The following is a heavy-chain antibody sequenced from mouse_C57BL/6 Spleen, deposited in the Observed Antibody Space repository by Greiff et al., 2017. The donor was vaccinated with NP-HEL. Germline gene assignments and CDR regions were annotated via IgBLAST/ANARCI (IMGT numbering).Heavy chain of an antibody. CDR2: ISYSGST. V-gene: IGHV3-2*02. Sequence: DVQLQESGPGLVKPSQSLSLPCTVTGYSITSGYGWNWIRQFPGNKLEWMGYISYSGSTNYNPSLKSRISITRDTSKNQFFLQLNSLTTEDTATYYCAKTARIQYWGQGTTLTVSS. CDR3: AKTARIQY. D-gene: IGHD1-2*01. CDR1: GYSITSGYG. J-gene: IGHJ2*01.